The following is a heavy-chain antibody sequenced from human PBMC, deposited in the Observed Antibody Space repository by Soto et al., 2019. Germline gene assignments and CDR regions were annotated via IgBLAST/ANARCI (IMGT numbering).Heavy chain of an antibody. CDR3: ARDRGGTTFYYYYGMDV. J-gene: IGHJ6*02. CDR2: ISSSSSYI. Sequence: EVQLVESGGGLVKPGGSPRLSCAASGFTFSSYSMNWVRQAPGKGLEWVSSISSSSSYIYYADSVKGRFTISRDNAKNSLDLQMNSLRAEDTAVYYCARDRGGTTFYYYYGMDVWGQGTTVTVSS. D-gene: IGHD1-1*01. V-gene: IGHV3-21*01. CDR1: GFTFSSYS.